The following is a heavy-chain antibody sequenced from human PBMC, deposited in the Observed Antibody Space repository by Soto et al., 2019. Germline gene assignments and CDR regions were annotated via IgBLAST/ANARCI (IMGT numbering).Heavy chain of an antibody. D-gene: IGHD3-16*01. V-gene: IGHV1-18*01. Sequence: ASVKVSCKASGYTFNFYGITWVRQAPGQGLEWMGWISGFNGNTNYAADLQGRVTMTTDTSTSTAYMELRGLRSDDTAVYYCARIGVSSGHESPDFDSWGQGTLVTSPQ. CDR2: ISGFNGNT. CDR3: ARIGVSSGHESPDFDS. J-gene: IGHJ4*02. CDR1: GYTFNFYG.